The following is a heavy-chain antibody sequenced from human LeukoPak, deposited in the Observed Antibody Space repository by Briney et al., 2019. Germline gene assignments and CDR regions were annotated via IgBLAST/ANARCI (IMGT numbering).Heavy chain of an antibody. CDR1: GFTFSNYA. Sequence: PGGSLRLSCAASGFTFSNYAMHWVRQAPGKGLEWVAVIWYDGSTKYYADSVKGRFIISRDNSKNTLYLQMNSLRAEDTAVYYCARDGIGAATVEYYFDYWGQGTLVAVSS. CDR3: ARDGIGAATVEYYFDY. V-gene: IGHV3-33*08. J-gene: IGHJ4*02. D-gene: IGHD2-15*01. CDR2: IWYDGSTK.